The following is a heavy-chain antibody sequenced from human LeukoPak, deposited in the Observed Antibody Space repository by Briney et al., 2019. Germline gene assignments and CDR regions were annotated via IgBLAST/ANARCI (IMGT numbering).Heavy chain of an antibody. D-gene: IGHD3-10*01. Sequence: SETLSLTCAVSGGSISSSNWWSWVRQPPGKGLEWIGEIYHSGSTNYNPSLKSQVTISVDKSKNQFSLKLSSVTAADTAVYYCARDLGDYYGSGSFGYWGQGTLVTVSS. CDR2: IYHSGST. CDR1: GGSISSSNW. CDR3: ARDLGDYYGSGSFGY. V-gene: IGHV4-4*02. J-gene: IGHJ4*02.